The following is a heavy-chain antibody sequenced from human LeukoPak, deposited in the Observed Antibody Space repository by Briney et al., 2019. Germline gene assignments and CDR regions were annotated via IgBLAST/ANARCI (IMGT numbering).Heavy chain of an antibody. Sequence: SVKVSCKASGGTFSSYAISWVRQAPGQGLEWMGRIIPILGIANYAQKFQGRVTITADKSTSTAYVELSSLRSEDTAVYYCARDTIYGMDVWGQGTTVTVSS. V-gene: IGHV1-69*04. J-gene: IGHJ6*02. CDR3: ARDTIYGMDV. CDR1: GGTFSSYA. CDR2: IIPILGIA.